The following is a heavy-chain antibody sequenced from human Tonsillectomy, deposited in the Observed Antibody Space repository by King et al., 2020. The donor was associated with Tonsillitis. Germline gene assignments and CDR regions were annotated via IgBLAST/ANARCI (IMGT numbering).Heavy chain of an antibody. CDR2: IFYSGSP. D-gene: IGHD3-10*01. V-gene: IGHV4-39*01. CDR1: GGSISSSSYY. J-gene: IGHJ4*02. CDR3: ARQGFGELDFDY. Sequence: QLQESGPGLVKPSETLSLTCTVSGGSISSSSYYWGWIRQPPGKGLEWIGSIFYSGSPYYNPSLKSRVTISVDTATNQFSLKLSSVTAADTAVYYCARQGFGELDFDYWGQGTLVTVSS.